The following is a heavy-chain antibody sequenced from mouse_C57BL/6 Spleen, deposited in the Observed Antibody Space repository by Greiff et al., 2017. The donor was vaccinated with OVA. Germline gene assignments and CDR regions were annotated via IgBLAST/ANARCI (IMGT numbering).Heavy chain of an antibody. CDR3: ARRGLGREGYYFDY. D-gene: IGHD4-1*01. CDR1: GYAFSSYW. J-gene: IGHJ2*01. CDR2: IYPGDGDT. Sequence: QVQLQQSGAELVKPGASVKISCKASGYAFSSYWMNWVKQRPGKGLEWIGQIYPGDGDTNYNGKFKGKATLTADKSSSTAYMQLSSLNAEDSAVYFGARRGLGREGYYFDYWGQGTTLTVSS. V-gene: IGHV1-80*01.